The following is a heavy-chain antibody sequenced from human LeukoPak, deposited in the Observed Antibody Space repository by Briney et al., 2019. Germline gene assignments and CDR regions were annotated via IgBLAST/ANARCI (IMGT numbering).Heavy chain of an antibody. CDR1: GYTFTNYD. V-gene: IGHV1-69*06. CDR2: IIPIFGTA. Sequence: SVKVSCKTSGYTFTNYDINWVRQAPGQGLEWMGGIIPIFGTANYAQKFQGRVTITADKSTSTAYMELSSLRSEDTAVYYCARDAGDRHAFDIWGQGTMVTVSS. J-gene: IGHJ3*02. D-gene: IGHD1-26*01. CDR3: ARDAGDRHAFDI.